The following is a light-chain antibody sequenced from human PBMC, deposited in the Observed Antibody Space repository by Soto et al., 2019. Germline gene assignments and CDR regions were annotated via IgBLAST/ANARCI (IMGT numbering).Light chain of an antibody. CDR1: QSVSSY. CDR3: QQRSNWPKT. V-gene: IGKV3-11*01. Sequence: EIVLTQSPATLSLSPEERATLSCRASQSVSSYLAWYQQKPGQAPRLLIYDASNRATGIPARFSGSGSGTDLTLTISRLEPEDFAVYYCQQRSNWPKTFGQGTKLEIK. J-gene: IGKJ2*01. CDR2: DAS.